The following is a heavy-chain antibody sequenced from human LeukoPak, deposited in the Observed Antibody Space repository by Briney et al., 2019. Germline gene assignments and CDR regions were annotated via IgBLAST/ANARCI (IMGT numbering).Heavy chain of an antibody. J-gene: IGHJ4*02. CDR2: ISGSGGST. CDR3: AREGDYYDSSGYHYYFDY. Sequence: GGSLRLSCEASGFTVSNNYMSWVRQAPGKGLEWVSAISGSGGSTYYADSVKGRFTISRDNSKNTLYPQMNSLRAEDTAVYYCAREGDYYDSSGYHYYFDYWGQGTLVTVSS. CDR1: GFTVSNNY. V-gene: IGHV3-23*01. D-gene: IGHD3-22*01.